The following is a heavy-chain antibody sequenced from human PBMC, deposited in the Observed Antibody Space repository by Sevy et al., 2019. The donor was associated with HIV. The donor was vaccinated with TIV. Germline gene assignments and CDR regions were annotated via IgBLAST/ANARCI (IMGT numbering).Heavy chain of an antibody. J-gene: IGHJ6*02. V-gene: IGHV3-30*18. CDR3: AKDRLYCSGGSCYGMDV. CDR2: ISYDGSNK. D-gene: IGHD2-15*01. CDR1: RFTFSNYW. Sequence: GGSLRLSCAASRFTFSNYWMSWVRQAPGKGLEWVAVISYDGSNKYYADSVKGRFTISRDNSKNTLYLQMNSLRAEDTAVYYCAKDRLYCSGGSCYGMDVWGQGTTVTVSS.